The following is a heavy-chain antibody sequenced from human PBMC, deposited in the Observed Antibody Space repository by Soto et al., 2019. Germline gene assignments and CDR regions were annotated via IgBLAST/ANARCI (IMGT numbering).Heavy chain of an antibody. CDR1: GFTFSSYA. CDR3: AKLAESGSSWYGFVNY. Sequence: PGGSLRLSCAASGFTFSSYAMSLVRQAPGKGLEWVSSISSSGGSTYYADSVKGRFTISRDNSKNTLYRQMNSLRAEDTAVYYCAKLAESGSSWYGFVNYWGQGTMVTVSS. J-gene: IGHJ4*02. V-gene: IGHV3-23*01. D-gene: IGHD6-13*01. CDR2: ISSSGGST.